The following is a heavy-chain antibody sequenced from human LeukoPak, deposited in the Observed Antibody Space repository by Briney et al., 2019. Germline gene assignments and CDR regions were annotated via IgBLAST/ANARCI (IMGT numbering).Heavy chain of an antibody. Sequence: GGSLRLSCAASGFTFSSYAMSWVRQAPGKGLEWVPAFSGGGGGTYYADSVKGRFTISRDNPKNTLYLQMNSLRAEDTAVYYCAKRGYYDSSGSYAPFDYWGQGTLVTVSS. V-gene: IGHV3-23*01. CDR2: FSGGGGGT. CDR1: GFTFSSYA. D-gene: IGHD3-22*01. CDR3: AKRGYYDSSGSYAPFDY. J-gene: IGHJ4*02.